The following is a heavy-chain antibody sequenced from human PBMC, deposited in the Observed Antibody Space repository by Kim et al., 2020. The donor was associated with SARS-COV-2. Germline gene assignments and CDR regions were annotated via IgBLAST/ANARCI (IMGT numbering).Heavy chain of an antibody. CDR1: GGSISSYY. V-gene: IGHV4-59*08. CDR3: ARHTDYVWGSYLDY. Sequence: SETLSLTCTVSGGSISSYYWSWIRQPPGKGLEWIGYIYYSGSTNYNPSLKSRVTISVDTSKNQFSLKLSSVTAADTVVYYCARHTDYVWGSYLDYWGQGTLVTVSS. D-gene: IGHD3-16*02. J-gene: IGHJ4*02. CDR2: IYYSGST.